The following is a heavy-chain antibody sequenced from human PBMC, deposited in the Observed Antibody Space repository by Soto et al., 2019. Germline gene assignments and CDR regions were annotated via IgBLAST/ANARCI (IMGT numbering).Heavy chain of an antibody. V-gene: IGHV1-69*12. J-gene: IGHJ5*02. CDR2: IIPIFGTA. Sequence: QVQLVQSGAEVKKPGSSVKVSCKASGGTFSSYAISWVRQAPGQGLEWMGGIIPIFGTANYAQKFQGRVTITADESTSTAYMELSSLRSEDTAVYCCARAGDGYNSGGWYNWFDPWGQGTLVTVSS. D-gene: IGHD5-12*01. CDR1: GGTFSSYA. CDR3: ARAGDGYNSGGWYNWFDP.